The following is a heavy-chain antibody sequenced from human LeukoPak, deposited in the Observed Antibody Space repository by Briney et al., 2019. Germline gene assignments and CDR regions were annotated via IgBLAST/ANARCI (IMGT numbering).Heavy chain of an antibody. D-gene: IGHD6-13*01. CDR1: GASISDYY. J-gene: IGHJ4*02. CDR2: IYYSGST. V-gene: IGHV4-59*13. CDR3: ARAKAAAGIDYFDY. Sequence: SETLSLTCTVSGASISDYYWNWIRQPPGKGLEWIGYIYYSGSTNYNPSLKSRVTISVDTSKNQFSLKLSSVTAADTAVYYCARAKAAAGIDYFDYWGQGTLDTVSS.